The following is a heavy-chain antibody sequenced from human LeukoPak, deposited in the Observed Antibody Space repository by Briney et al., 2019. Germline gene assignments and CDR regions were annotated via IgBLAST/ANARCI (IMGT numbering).Heavy chain of an antibody. CDR1: GGSISSGGYY. CDR2: IYYSGST. CDR3: ARDFDRGAFDY. J-gene: IGHJ4*02. D-gene: IGHD3-22*01. Sequence: PSETLSLTCTVSGGSISSGGYYWSWIRQHPGKGLEWIGYIYYSGSTYYNPSLKSRVTISVDTSKNQFSLKLSSVTAADTAVYYCARDFDRGAFDYWGQGTLVTVSS. V-gene: IGHV4-31*03.